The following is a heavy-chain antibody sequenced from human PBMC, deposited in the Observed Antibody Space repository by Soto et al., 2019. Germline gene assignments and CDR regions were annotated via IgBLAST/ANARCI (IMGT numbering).Heavy chain of an antibody. CDR1: GGSISSTNL. V-gene: IGHV4-4*02. D-gene: IGHD6-13*01. Sequence: PSETLSLTCAVSGGSISSTNLWPWVRQPPGKGLEWIGEIYHTGSTTFNPSLKSRVTISVDRSKNHFSLKLSSVTAADTAVYFCARSPRSISAGGIDFWGQGILVTVSS. CDR3: ARSPRSISAGGIDF. J-gene: IGHJ4*01. CDR2: IYHTGST.